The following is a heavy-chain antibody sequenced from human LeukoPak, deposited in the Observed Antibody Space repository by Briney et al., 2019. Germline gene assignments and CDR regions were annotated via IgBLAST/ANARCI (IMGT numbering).Heavy chain of an antibody. CDR2: TWYDGSNK. V-gene: IGHV3-33*01. CDR1: GFIFSDFG. D-gene: IGHD5-18*01. CDR3: AREGVDTAMRIHFDY. J-gene: IGHJ4*02. Sequence: GGSLRLSCAASGFIFSDFGMHWVRQAPGKGLEWVAVTWYDGSNKYYADSVKGRFTISRDISKSTLYLQMNSLRVEDTAVYYCAREGVDTAMRIHFDYWGQGTLVTVSS.